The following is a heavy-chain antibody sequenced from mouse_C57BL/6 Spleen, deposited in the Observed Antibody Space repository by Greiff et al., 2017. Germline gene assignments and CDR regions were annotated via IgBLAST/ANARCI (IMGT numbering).Heavy chain of an antibody. CDR3: ASTVVADAMDY. V-gene: IGHV1-80*01. Sequence: QVQLKESGAELVKPGASVKISCKASGYAFSSYWMNWVKQRPGKGLEWIGQIYPGDGDTNYNGKFKGKATLTADKSSSTAYMQLSRLTSEDSAVYVCASTVVADAMDYWGQGTSVTVSS. CDR2: IYPGDGDT. CDR1: GYAFSSYW. D-gene: IGHD1-1*01. J-gene: IGHJ4*01.